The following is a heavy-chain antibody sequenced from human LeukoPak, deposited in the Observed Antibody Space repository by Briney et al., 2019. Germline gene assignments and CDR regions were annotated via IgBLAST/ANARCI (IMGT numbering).Heavy chain of an antibody. Sequence: SETLSLTCTVSGGSISSYYWSWIRQPPGKGLEWIGYIYHSGSTKYNPSLKSRVTISVDTSKNQYSLNLSSVTAADTAVYYCASEAVAGTRWFDPWGQGTLVTVSS. CDR2: IYHSGST. D-gene: IGHD6-19*01. V-gene: IGHV4-59*01. CDR3: ASEAVAGTRWFDP. CDR1: GGSISSYY. J-gene: IGHJ5*02.